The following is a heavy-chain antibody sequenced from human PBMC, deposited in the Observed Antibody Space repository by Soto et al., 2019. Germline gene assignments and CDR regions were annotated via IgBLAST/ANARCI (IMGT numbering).Heavy chain of an antibody. Sequence: TSETLSLTCTVSGGSVSSCSYYWSWIRQPPVKGLEWIGYIYYSGSTNYNPSLKSRVTISVDTSKNQFSLKLSSVTAADTAVYYCARTYYDFWSGYWNWFDPWGQGTLVTVSS. CDR3: ARTYYDFWSGYWNWFDP. CDR1: GGSVSSCSYY. J-gene: IGHJ5*02. CDR2: IYYSGST. D-gene: IGHD3-3*01. V-gene: IGHV4-61*01.